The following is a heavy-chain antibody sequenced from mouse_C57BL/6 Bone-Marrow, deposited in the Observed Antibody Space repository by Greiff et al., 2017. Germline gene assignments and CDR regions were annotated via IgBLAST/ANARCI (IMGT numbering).Heavy chain of an antibody. CDR3: ARWGVAWFAY. Sequence: VQLQQSGPVLVKPGASVKMSCKASGYTFTDYYMNWVKQSPGKSLEWIGVIYPYNGGTNYNQKFKGKATLTVDKSSSTAYMELNSLTSEDSAVYYCARWGVAWFAYWGQGTLVTVSA. V-gene: IGHV1-19*01. CDR2: IYPYNGGT. CDR1: GYTFTDYY. J-gene: IGHJ3*01.